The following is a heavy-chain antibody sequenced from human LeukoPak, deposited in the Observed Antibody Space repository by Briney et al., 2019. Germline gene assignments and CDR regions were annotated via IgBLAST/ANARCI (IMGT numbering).Heavy chain of an antibody. D-gene: IGHD3-3*01. CDR1: GGSIGSYY. J-gene: IGHJ3*02. V-gene: IGHV4-4*07. CDR2: IYTSGST. CDR3: ARDDFWSGYRALDI. Sequence: SETLSLTCSVSGGSIGSYYWTWIRQPAGKGLEWIGRIYTSGSTNYNPSLKSRVTMSVDTSKNQFSLKVSSVTAADTAVYYCARDDFWSGYRALDIWGQGTRVTVSS.